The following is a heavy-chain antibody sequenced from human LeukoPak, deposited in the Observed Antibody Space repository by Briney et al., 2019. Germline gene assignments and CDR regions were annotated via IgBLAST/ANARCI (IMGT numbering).Heavy chain of an antibody. V-gene: IGHV4-4*07. CDR2: ISTSGST. CDR1: GGSISAYY. D-gene: IGHD3-10*01. Sequence: SETLSLTCTVSGGSISAYYWSWIRQPAGKGLEWIGRISTSGSTNYNPSLKSRVTISVDTSKNQFSLKLSSVTAADTAVYYCARVAYGSGSRLIDCWGRGTLVTISS. CDR3: ARVAYGSGSRLIDC. J-gene: IGHJ4*02.